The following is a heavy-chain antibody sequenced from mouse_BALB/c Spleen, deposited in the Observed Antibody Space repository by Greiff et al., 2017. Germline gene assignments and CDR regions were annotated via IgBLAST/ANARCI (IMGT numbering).Heavy chain of an antibody. CDR2: ISYDGSN. V-gene: IGHV3-6*02. Sequence: ESGPGLVKPSQSLSLTCSVTGYSITSGYYWNWIRQFPGNKLEWMGYISYDGSNNYNPSLKNRISITRDTSKNQFFLKLNSVTTEDTATYYCARWDGNSDYWGQGTSVTVSS. D-gene: IGHD2-1*01. J-gene: IGHJ4*01. CDR1: GYSITSGYY. CDR3: ARWDGNSDY.